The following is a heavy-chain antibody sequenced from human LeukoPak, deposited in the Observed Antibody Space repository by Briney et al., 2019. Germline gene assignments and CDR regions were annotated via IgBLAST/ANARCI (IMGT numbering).Heavy chain of an antibody. CDR2: IYYSGST. CDR1: GGSISNYY. V-gene: IGHV4-59*01. CDR3: ARETCSGGSCFQFDF. D-gene: IGHD2-15*01. J-gene: IGHJ4*02. Sequence: SETLSLTCTVSGGSISNYYWSWIRQSPGKGLEWIGYIYYSGSTNYNPSLNSRVTISVDTSKNQFSLKLSSVTAADTAVYYCARETCSGGSCFQFDFWGQGTLVTVSS.